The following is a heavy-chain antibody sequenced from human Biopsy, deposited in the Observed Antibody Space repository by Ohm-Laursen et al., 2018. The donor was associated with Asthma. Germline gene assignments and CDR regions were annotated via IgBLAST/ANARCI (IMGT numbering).Heavy chain of an antibody. CDR1: GFAVSRDH. Sequence: SLRLSCSTSGFAVSRDHMFWVRQAPGKGLEWVSVIYSGGTSHTADSVRGRFTISRDYSKNTLYLQMHSLRAEDTAVYYCARGDSSNWSHYYFDYWGQGTLVTVSS. J-gene: IGHJ4*02. CDR3: ARGDSSNWSHYYFDY. CDR2: IYSGGTS. D-gene: IGHD3-22*01. V-gene: IGHV3-53*01.